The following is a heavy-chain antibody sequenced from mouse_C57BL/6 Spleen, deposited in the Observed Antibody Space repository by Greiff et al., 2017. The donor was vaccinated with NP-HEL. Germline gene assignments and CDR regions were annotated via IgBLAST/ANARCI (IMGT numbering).Heavy chain of an antibody. CDR3: ARRGYGSRDWYFDV. D-gene: IGHD1-1*01. CDR2: IHPNSGST. Sequence: QVQLKQPGAELVKPGASVKLSCKASGYTFTSYWMHWVKQRPGQGLEWIGMIHPNSGSTNYNEKFKSKATLTVDKSSSTAYMQLSSLTSEDSAVYYCARRGYGSRDWYFDVWGTGTTVTVSS. J-gene: IGHJ1*03. V-gene: IGHV1-64*01. CDR1: GYTFTSYW.